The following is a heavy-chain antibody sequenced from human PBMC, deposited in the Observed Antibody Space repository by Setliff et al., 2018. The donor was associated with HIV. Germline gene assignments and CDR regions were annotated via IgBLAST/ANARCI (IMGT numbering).Heavy chain of an antibody. D-gene: IGHD1-1*01. Sequence: GASVKVSCKASGGIFSRFAFSWVRQAPGQGLEWMGGIIPIFGTPNYAQEFQGRVTITTDESTNTVYMELYSLTSEDTAIYYCASSAGAVPTTAPYGDYYYYFYMDVWGKGTTVTVSS. J-gene: IGHJ6*03. CDR3: ASSAGAVPTTAPYGDYYYYFYMDV. CDR1: GGIFSRFA. V-gene: IGHV1-69*05. CDR2: IIPIFGTP.